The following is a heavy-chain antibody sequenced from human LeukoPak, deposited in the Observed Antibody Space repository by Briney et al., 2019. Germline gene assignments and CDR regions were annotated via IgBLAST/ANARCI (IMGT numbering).Heavy chain of an antibody. Sequence: ASVKVSCKASGGTFSTSAISWVRQAPGQGLEWMATIIPIFGAANYAPKFQGRVSITADESTSTAYMELSSLRPDDTAVYYCAREASSTWYAMFDFWGQGTLVTVSS. V-gene: IGHV1-69*13. CDR1: GGTFSTSA. D-gene: IGHD6-13*01. J-gene: IGHJ4*02. CDR3: AREASSTWYAMFDF. CDR2: IIPIFGAA.